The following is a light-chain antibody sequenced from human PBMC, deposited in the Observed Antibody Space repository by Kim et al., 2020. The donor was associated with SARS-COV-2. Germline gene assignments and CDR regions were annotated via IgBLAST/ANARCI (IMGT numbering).Light chain of an antibody. J-gene: IGKJ2*01. CDR3: QQYNYWPYT. Sequence: SGSPGERTTLSRRASQSADSKLAWYQQTPGRAPRLLIYDTSTRATGIPARFSGSGSGTEFTLTISSLRSEDFAVYYCQQYNYWPYTFGQGTKLEIK. CDR1: QSADSK. V-gene: IGKV3-15*01. CDR2: DTS.